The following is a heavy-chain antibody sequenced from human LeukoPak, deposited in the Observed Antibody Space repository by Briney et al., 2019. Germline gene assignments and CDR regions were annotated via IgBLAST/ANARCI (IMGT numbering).Heavy chain of an antibody. CDR2: IYSGGST. Sequence: GGSLRLSCTASGFTVSSNYMSWVRQAPGKGLEWVSVIYSGGSTYYADSVKGRFSISRDNSKNTLYLQMNSLRAEDTAVYYCAREVNYNDSLYFQHWGQGTLVTVSS. J-gene: IGHJ1*01. CDR3: AREVNYNDSLYFQH. D-gene: IGHD3-22*01. CDR1: GFTVSSNY. V-gene: IGHV3-53*01.